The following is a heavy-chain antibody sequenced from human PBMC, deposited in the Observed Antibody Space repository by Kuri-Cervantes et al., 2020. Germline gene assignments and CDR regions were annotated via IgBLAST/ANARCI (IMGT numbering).Heavy chain of an antibody. CDR3: TRGNIWGSSVD. J-gene: IGHJ4*02. V-gene: IGHV3-72*01. CDR2: TRNRANSYTT. CDR1: GFTFSRYW. D-gene: IGHD3-16*01. Sequence: GGSLRLSCAASGFTFSRYWMSWVRQAPGKGLEWVGRTRNRANSYTTEYAASVKDRFTISRDASKTSVYLQMNSLKTEDTAVYYCTRGNIWGSSVDWGQGTLVTVSS.